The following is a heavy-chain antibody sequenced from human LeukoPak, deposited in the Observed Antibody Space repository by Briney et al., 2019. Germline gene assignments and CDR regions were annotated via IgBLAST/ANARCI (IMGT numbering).Heavy chain of an antibody. CDR3: ARDSTQWQAYYFDY. V-gene: IGHV3-21*01. CDR1: GFTFSSYS. Sequence: GGSLRLSCAASGFTFSSYSMNWVRQAPGKGLEWVSSISSSSSYIYYADSVKGRFTISRDNAKNSLYLQMNSLRAEDTAVYYCARDSTQWQAYYFDYWGQGTLVTVSS. J-gene: IGHJ4*02. D-gene: IGHD2/OR15-2a*01. CDR2: ISSSSSYI.